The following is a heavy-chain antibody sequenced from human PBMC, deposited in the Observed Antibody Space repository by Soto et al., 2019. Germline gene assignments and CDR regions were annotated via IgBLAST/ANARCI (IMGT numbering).Heavy chain of an antibody. D-gene: IGHD6-19*01. Sequence: QVQLVESGGGAVQPGRSLRLSCAASGFTFSNSAMHWARKAPGKGLEWVAVISYDGNNKYYADSVKGRFTISRDNSMNTLYLQMNSLRPEDTAVYYCARDRVVAGIGEIDYWGQGTLVTVSS. CDR3: ARDRVVAGIGEIDY. J-gene: IGHJ4*02. CDR2: ISYDGNNK. CDR1: GFTFSNSA. V-gene: IGHV3-30-3*01.